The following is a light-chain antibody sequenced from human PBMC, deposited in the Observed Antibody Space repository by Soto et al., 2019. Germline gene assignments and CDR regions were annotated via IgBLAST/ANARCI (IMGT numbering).Light chain of an antibody. CDR2: GAS. CDR1: QSVSID. J-gene: IGKJ5*01. CDR3: QQYRSLIT. V-gene: IGKV3-20*01. Sequence: EIVLTQSPATLSVSPGERATLSCRASQSVSIDLAWYQQTPGQAPRLLIYGASTRATGIPDRFSGSGSGTDFTLTINRLEPEDSAVYYCQQYRSLITFGQGTRLEI.